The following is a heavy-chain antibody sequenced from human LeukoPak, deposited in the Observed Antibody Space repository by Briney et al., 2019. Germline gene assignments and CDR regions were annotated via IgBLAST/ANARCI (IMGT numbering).Heavy chain of an antibody. CDR3: ARESVTYYYDSSGYLDY. CDR1: GGTFSSYA. J-gene: IGHJ4*02. D-gene: IGHD3-22*01. CDR2: IIPILGIA. V-gene: IGHV1-69*04. Sequence: GASVTVSCKASGGTFSSYAISWVRQAPGQGLEWMGRIIPILGIANYAQKFQGRVTITADKSTSTAYMELSSLRSEDTAVYYCARESVTYYYDSSGYLDYWGQGTLVTVSS.